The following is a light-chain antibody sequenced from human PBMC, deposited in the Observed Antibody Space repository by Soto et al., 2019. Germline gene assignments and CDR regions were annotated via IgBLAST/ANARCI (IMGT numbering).Light chain of an antibody. CDR1: QTVRNN. J-gene: IGKJ4*01. CDR2: GAT. CDR3: QQYKKWPPLT. Sequence: EFVLTQSPGTLSLSPVERATLSCRASQTVRNNYLAWYQQKPGQAPRLLIYGATTRATGIPARLSGSGSGTEFSLTISSLQSEDFALYYCQQYKKWPPLTFGGGTKVDIK. V-gene: IGKV3D-15*01.